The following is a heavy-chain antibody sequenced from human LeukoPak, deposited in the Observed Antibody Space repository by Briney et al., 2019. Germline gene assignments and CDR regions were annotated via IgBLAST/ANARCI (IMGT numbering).Heavy chain of an antibody. Sequence: GGSLRLSCAASGFTFSTYAMSWVRQAPGKGLEWVGRIKSKTDGGTTDYAAPVKGRFTISRDDSKNTLYLQMNSLKTEDTAVYYCTTRLRYFDWTIYDFDYWGQGTLVTVSS. CDR3: TTRLRYFDWTIYDFDY. CDR1: GFTFSTYA. J-gene: IGHJ4*02. V-gene: IGHV3-15*01. D-gene: IGHD3-9*01. CDR2: IKSKTDGGTT.